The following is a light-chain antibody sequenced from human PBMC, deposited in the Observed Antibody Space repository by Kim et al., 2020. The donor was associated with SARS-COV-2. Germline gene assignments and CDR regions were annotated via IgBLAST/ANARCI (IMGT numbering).Light chain of an antibody. CDR1: SLRLYF. J-gene: IGLJ2*01. CDR3: SSHDSGGNHLVV. V-gene: IGLV3-19*01. CDR2: ANN. Sequence: LGPTVRSTCQGDSLRLYFARCYQQKQGKAPLLVFYANNNRPSGIPDRFSGSDSGSTASLTITGAQAEDEADYYCSSHDSGGNHLVVFGGGTKLTVL.